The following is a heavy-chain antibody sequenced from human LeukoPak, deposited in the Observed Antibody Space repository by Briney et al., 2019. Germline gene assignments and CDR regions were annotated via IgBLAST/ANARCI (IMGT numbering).Heavy chain of an antibody. CDR1: GYTLTELS. Sequence: GASVKVSCKVSGYTLTELSMHWVRQAPGEGLEWMGGFDPEDGETIYAQKFQGRVTMTEDTSTDTAYMELSSLRSEDTAVYYCATDPGIAAAGNSNWFDPWGQGTLVTVSS. D-gene: IGHD6-13*01. V-gene: IGHV1-24*01. J-gene: IGHJ5*02. CDR3: ATDPGIAAAGNSNWFDP. CDR2: FDPEDGET.